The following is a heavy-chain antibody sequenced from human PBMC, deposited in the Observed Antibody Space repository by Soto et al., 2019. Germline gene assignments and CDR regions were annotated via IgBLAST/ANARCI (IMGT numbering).Heavy chain of an antibody. CDR1: GGSISSSDYY. J-gene: IGHJ4*02. D-gene: IGHD1-26*01. CDR2: IYYSGST. CDR3: ARGPGDGRISY. V-gene: IGHV4-30-4*01. Sequence: SETLSLTCTVSGGSISSSDYYWSWIRQPPGKGVEWIGYIYYSGSTYYTPSLKSRITISVDTSKNQFSLKLSSVTAADTAVYYCARGPGDGRISYWGQGTLVTVSS.